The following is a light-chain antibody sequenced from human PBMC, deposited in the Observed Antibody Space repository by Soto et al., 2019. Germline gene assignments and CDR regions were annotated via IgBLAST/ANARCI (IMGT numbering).Light chain of an antibody. J-gene: IGLJ1*01. CDR1: SNYNL. V-gene: IGLV2-23*02. CDR3: CSYPGSSILYV. CDR2: EVS. Sequence: QYVLTRPASVSGSPGELITISCTGTSNYNLVSWYQQHPGKAPKLVIYEVSERPSGVSNRFSGSKSGNTASLTISGLQAEDEADYYCCSYPGSSILYVFGTGTKVTVL.